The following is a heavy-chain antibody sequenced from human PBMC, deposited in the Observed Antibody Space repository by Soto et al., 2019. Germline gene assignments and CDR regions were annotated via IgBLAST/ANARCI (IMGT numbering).Heavy chain of an antibody. V-gene: IGHV3-30-3*01. Sequence: QVQLVESGGGVVQPGRSLRLSCAASGFTFSSYAMHWVRQAPGKGLEWVAVISYDGSNKYYADSVKGRFTISRDNSKNTLYLQMNSLRAEDTAVYYCARDTGMTTVTTSAYWGQGTLVTVSS. CDR2: ISYDGSNK. CDR1: GFTFSSYA. D-gene: IGHD4-17*01. CDR3: ARDTGMTTVTTSAY. J-gene: IGHJ4*02.